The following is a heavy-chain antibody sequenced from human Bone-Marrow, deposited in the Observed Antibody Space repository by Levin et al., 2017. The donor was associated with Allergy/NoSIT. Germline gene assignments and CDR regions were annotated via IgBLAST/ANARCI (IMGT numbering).Heavy chain of an antibody. CDR3: AKEWVRWMFDEYFQH. CDR1: GFTFSSYA. Sequence: GESLKISCAASGFTFSSYAMSWVRQAPGKGLEWVSAISGSGGSTYYADSVKGRFTISRDNSKNTLYLQMNSLRAEDTAVYYCAKEWVRWMFDEYFQHWGQGTLVTVSS. V-gene: IGHV3-23*01. J-gene: IGHJ1*01. D-gene: IGHD3-10*02. CDR2: ISGSGGST.